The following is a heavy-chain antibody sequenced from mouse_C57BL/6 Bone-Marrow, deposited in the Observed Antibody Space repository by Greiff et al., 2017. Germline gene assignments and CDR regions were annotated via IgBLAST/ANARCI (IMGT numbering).Heavy chain of an antibody. V-gene: IGHV1-80*01. D-gene: IGHD1-1*01. CDR3: ARGDGSSYDYFDY. Sequence: VQLQQSGAELVKPGASVKISCKASGYAFSSYWMNWVKQRPGKGLEWIGQIYPGDGDTNYNGKFKGKATLTADKSSSTAYMQLSSLTSEDSAVYCGARGDGSSYDYFDYWGQGTTLTVSS. J-gene: IGHJ2*01. CDR2: IYPGDGDT. CDR1: GYAFSSYW.